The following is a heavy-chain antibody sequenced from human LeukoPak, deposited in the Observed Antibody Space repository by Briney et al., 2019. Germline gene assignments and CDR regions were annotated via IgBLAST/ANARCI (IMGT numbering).Heavy chain of an antibody. CDR2: ISASGQTI. J-gene: IGHJ3*02. D-gene: IGHD4/OR15-4a*01. CDR3: ARDRDVDYGNDGFDI. V-gene: IGHV3-48*03. Sequence: PGRSLRLSCAASGFTFSSYAMHWVRHAPGEGLEWVSYISASGQTIYYADSVRGRFTISRDNAKNSLYLQMNSLGAEDTAVYHCARDRDVDYGNDGFDIWGQGTTVTVSS. CDR1: GFTFSSYA.